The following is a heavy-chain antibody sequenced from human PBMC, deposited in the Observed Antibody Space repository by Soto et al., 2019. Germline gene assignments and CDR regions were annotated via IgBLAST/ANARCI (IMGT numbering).Heavy chain of an antibody. CDR3: AGRSGYYSALDH. J-gene: IGHJ4*02. V-gene: IGHV4-34*01. Sequence: QVQLQQWGAGLLKPSETVSLSCVVYGGSFSGYYWSWIRQPPGKGLEWIGEINHSGSTNYNPSLKSRVTISTDTSKNQFSLKLSFATAADTALYYCAGRSGYYSALDHWGQGTLVTVSS. CDR2: INHSGST. D-gene: IGHD3-22*01. CDR1: GGSFSGYY.